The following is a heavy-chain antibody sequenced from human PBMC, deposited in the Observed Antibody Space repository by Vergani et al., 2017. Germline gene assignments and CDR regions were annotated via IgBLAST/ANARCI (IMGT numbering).Heavy chain of an antibody. CDR1: GFSFPGYA. J-gene: IGHJ4*02. D-gene: IGHD5-12*01. V-gene: IGHV3-23*01. Sequence: EVRLLESGGGLVQPGGSLRLSCEASGFSFPGYAMGWVRQAPGKGLEWVSSVSGSSTTPYYADSVKGRFIISRDNSKNTLHLQMNSLRADDTAVYYCTKGSRGYTGYFFRYLGQGTLATLSP. CDR3: TKGSRGYTGYFFRY. CDR2: VSGSSTTP.